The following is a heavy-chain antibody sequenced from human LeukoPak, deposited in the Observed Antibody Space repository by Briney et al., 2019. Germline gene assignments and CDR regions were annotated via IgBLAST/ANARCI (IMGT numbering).Heavy chain of an antibody. V-gene: IGHV3-21*01. CDR3: ARDHGNYYDSSGYYHTLDY. D-gene: IGHD3-22*01. Sequence: GESLKISCAASGFTFSSYSMNWVRQAPGKGLEWVSSISSSSGYIYYADSVKGRFTISRDNAKNSLYLQMNSLRAEDTAVYYCARDHGNYYDSSGYYHTLDYWGQGTLVTVSS. CDR1: GFTFSSYS. J-gene: IGHJ4*02. CDR2: ISSSSGYI.